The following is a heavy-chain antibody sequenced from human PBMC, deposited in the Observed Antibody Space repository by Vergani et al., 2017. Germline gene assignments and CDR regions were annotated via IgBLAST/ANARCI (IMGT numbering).Heavy chain of an antibody. V-gene: IGHV4-31*03. D-gene: IGHD4-17*01. CDR2: IYYSGST. CDR3: GTYGLHDYGDYRLEFDY. CDR1: GGSISSGGYY. Sequence: QVQLQESGPGLVKPSQTLSLTCTVSGGSISSGGYYWSWIRQHPGKGLEWIGYIYYSGSTNYNPSLKSRVTISVDTSKNQFSLKLSSVTAADTAVYYCGTYGLHDYGDYRLEFDYWGQGTLVTVSS. J-gene: IGHJ4*02.